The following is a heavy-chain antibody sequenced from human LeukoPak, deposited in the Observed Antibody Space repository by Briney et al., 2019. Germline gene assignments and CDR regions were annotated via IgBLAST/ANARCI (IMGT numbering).Heavy chain of an antibody. CDR1: GFSFSTTW. CDR2: INIDGSQR. D-gene: IGHD3-3*01. J-gene: IGHJ4*02. V-gene: IGHV3-7*03. Sequence: GGSLRLSCAASGFSFSTTWMTWVRQTPGKGLELVANINIDGSQRYHADSVEGRFTISRDNVKNTLYLQMNSLRADDTAVYHCAKGSTIFKYDFWGQGALVTVSS. CDR3: AKGSTIFKYDF.